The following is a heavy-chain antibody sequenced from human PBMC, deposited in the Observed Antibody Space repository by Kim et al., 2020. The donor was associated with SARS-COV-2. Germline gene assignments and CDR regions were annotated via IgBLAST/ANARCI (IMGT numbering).Heavy chain of an antibody. V-gene: IGHV3-23*01. J-gene: IGHJ4*02. Sequence: DPVKGRVTISRANSKNTLYLQMNSRRDEDTAVYYCAKVLVVINRGYFDYWGQGTLVTVSS. D-gene: IGHD3-22*01. CDR3: AKVLVVINRGYFDY.